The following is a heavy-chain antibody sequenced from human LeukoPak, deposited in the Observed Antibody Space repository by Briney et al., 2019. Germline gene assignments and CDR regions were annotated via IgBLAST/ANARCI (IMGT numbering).Heavy chain of an antibody. V-gene: IGHV4-59*08. Sequence: PSETLSLTCTVSGDSINDYYWTWIRQPPGKGLEWIGYIYYSGNTNYNPSLKSRVTISLDTSKNQFSLKLTSVTAADTAMCYCARRKAKTPNYFDYWGQGALVTVSS. J-gene: IGHJ4*02. CDR2: IYYSGNT. CDR3: ARRKAKTPNYFDY. CDR1: GDSINDYY.